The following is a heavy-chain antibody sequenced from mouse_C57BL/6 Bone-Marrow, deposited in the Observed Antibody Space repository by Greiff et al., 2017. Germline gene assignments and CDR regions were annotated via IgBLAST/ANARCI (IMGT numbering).Heavy chain of an antibody. Sequence: EVQRVESGEGLVKPGGSLKLSCAASGFTFSSYAMSWVRQTPEKRLEWVAYISSGGDYIYYADTVKGRFTISSDNARNTLYLQMSSLKSEDTAMYYCTRGRGYDYDAAWFAYWGQGTLVTVSA. CDR1: GFTFSSYA. CDR2: ISSGGDYI. CDR3: TRGRGYDYDAAWFAY. V-gene: IGHV5-9-1*02. J-gene: IGHJ3*01. D-gene: IGHD2-4*01.